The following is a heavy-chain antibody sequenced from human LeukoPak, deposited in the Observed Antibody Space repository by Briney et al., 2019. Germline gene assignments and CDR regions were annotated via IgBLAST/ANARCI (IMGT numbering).Heavy chain of an antibody. CDR1: GGTFNSYA. Sequence: GASMKVSCKASGGTFNSYAISWVRQAPGQGLEWMGGIIPIFDTPNYAQKFQGRVRFTAYKSTSTAYMELNSLRSEDTAVYYCAREHGSGSYSAGHAFDIWGQGTMDTVSS. J-gene: IGHJ3*02. CDR3: AREHGSGSYSAGHAFDI. D-gene: IGHD3-10*01. V-gene: IGHV1-69*06. CDR2: IIPIFDTP.